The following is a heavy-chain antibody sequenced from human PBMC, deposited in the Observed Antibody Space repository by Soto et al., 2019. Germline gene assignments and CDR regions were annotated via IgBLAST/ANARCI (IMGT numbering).Heavy chain of an antibody. V-gene: IGHV1-8*01. CDR3: ARGFSVGGWLKIIVVVPAANTYYFDY. J-gene: IGHJ4*02. Sequence: VASVKVSCKASGYTFTSYDINWVRQATGQGLEWMGWMNPNSGNTGYAQKFQGRVTMTRNTSISTAYMELSSLRSEDTAVYYCARGFSVGGWLKIIVVVPAANTYYFDYWGQGTLVTVSS. D-gene: IGHD2-2*01. CDR1: GYTFTSYD. CDR2: MNPNSGNT.